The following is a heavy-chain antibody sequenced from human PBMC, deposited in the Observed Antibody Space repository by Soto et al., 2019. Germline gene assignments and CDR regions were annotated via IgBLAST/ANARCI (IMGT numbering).Heavy chain of an antibody. D-gene: IGHD4-17*01. Sequence: QVQLQESGPGLVKPSQTLSLTCTVSGGSISSGDYYWGWIRQPPGKGLEWIGYIYYSGSTYYNPSIKSRVTISVDTSKNQFSLKLSSVTAADTAVYYCAQTTVTVAFDYWGQGTLVTVSS. J-gene: IGHJ4*02. CDR2: IYYSGST. CDR1: GGSISSGDYY. V-gene: IGHV4-30-4*01. CDR3: AQTTVTVAFDY.